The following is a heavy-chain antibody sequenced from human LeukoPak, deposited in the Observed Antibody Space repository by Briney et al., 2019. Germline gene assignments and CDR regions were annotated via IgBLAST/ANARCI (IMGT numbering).Heavy chain of an antibody. CDR1: VYTFTSYD. J-gene: IGHJ4*02. D-gene: IGHD6-13*01. Sequence: ASLKVSPKPSVYTFTSYDINWVRQTTGQRVQWMGWMNPNSGNTGYAQKFQGRVTMTRKTSISTGYMELSSLRSEDTAVYYCARGLVHLDYWGQGTLVTVSS. CDR3: ARGLVHLDY. CDR2: MNPNSGNT. V-gene: IGHV1-8*01.